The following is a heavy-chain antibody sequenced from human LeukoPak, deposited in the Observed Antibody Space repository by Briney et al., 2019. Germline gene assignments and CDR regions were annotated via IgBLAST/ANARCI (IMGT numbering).Heavy chain of an antibody. CDR3: AKDSMWFGEFLTWFDP. CDR2: IKSDGRST. J-gene: IGHJ5*02. D-gene: IGHD3-10*01. V-gene: IGHV3-74*01. CDR1: GFTFSSYW. Sequence: GGSLRLSCAASGFTFSSYWMHWVRQAPGKGLVWVSRIKSDGRSTSYADSVKGRFTISRDNAKNTLYLQMNSLRAEDTAVYYCAKDSMWFGEFLTWFDPWGQGTLVTVSS.